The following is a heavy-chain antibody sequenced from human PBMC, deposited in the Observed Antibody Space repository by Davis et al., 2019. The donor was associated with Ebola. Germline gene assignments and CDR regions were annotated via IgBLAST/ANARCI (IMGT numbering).Heavy chain of an antibody. V-gene: IGHV3-30*18. CDR3: AKDPGGYDFWSGYSHYYYGMDV. Sequence: GGSLRLSCAASGFTFSSYGMHWVRQAPGKGLEWVAVISYDGSNKYYADSVKGRFTISRDNSKNPLYLQMNSLRAEDTAVYYCAKDPGGYDFWSGYSHYYYGMDVWGQGTTVTVSS. J-gene: IGHJ6*02. CDR2: ISYDGSNK. D-gene: IGHD3-3*01. CDR1: GFTFSSYG.